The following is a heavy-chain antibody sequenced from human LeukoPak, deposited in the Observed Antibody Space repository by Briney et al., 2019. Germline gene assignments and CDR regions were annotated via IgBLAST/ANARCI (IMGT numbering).Heavy chain of an antibody. V-gene: IGHV4-59*12. CDR3: ARNTSPGGYFDL. CDR1: GDSISNYY. J-gene: IGHJ2*01. D-gene: IGHD1-14*01. CDR2: IYYSGST. Sequence: SETLSLTCTVSGDSISNYYWSWIRQAPGKGLEWIGYIYYSGSTDYNPSLKSRVTISVDTSKNQFSLKLNSVTAADTAVYYCARNTSPGGYFDLWGRGTLVTVSS.